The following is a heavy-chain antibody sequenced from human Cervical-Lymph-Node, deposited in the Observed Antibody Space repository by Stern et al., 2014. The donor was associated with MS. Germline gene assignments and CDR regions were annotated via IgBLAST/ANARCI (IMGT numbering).Heavy chain of an antibody. CDR1: GGTFNTNV. D-gene: IGHD6-6*01. J-gene: IGHJ4*02. V-gene: IGHV1-69*01. CDR3: ARAAYSTSSYNY. CDR2: IIPIFGTA. Sequence: QLVQSGAEVKKPGSSVKVSCKASGGTFNTNVISWVRQAPGQGLEWMGGIIPIFGTALYAQKFQGRVTITRNDSTRAVYMELSSLRSEDTAVYYCARAAYSTSSYNYWGQGTLVIVSS.